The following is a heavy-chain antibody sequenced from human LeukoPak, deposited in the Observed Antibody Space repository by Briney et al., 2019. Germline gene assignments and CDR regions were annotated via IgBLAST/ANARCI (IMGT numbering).Heavy chain of an antibody. CDR3: ARAGDYGDYGFGY. D-gene: IGHD4-17*01. Sequence: SVKVSCKASGGTFSSYAISWVRQAPGQGLEWMGGIIPIFGTANYAQKFQGRVTITTDESTSTAYMELSSLRSEDTAMYYCARAGDYGDYGFGYWGQGTLVTVSS. V-gene: IGHV1-69*05. CDR2: IIPIFGTA. J-gene: IGHJ4*02. CDR1: GGTFSSYA.